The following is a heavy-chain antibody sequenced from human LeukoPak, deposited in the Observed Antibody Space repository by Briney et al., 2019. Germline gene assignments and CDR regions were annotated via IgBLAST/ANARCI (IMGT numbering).Heavy chain of an antibody. J-gene: IGHJ6*02. Sequence: GGSLRLSCAASGFTFSSYGMHWVRQAPGKGLEWVAVIWFDGSNKFYRDSVRGRFTISRDDSKNTLYLQMHSLRAEDTAVYSCAKDDKGSTWYYYGMDVWGQGTTVTVSS. CDR3: AKDDKGSTWYYYGMDV. CDR2: IWFDGSNK. D-gene: IGHD6-13*01. CDR1: GFTFSSYG. V-gene: IGHV3-33*06.